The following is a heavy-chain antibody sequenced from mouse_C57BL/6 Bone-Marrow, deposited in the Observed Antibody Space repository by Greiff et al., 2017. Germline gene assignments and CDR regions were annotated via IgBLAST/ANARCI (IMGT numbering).Heavy chain of an antibody. D-gene: IGHD1-1*01. V-gene: IGHV1-42*01. CDR2: INPSTGGT. CDR1: GYSFTGYY. Sequence: VQLKESGPELVKPGASVKISCKASGYSFTGYYMNWVKQSPEKSLEWIGEINPSTGGTTYNQKFKAKATLTVDKSSSTAYMQLKSLTSEDSAVYYCAREGVVATGNYAMDYWGQGTSVTVSS. J-gene: IGHJ4*01. CDR3: AREGVVATGNYAMDY.